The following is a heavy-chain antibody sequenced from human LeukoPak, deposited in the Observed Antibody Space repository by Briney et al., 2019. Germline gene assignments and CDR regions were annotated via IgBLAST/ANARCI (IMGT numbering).Heavy chain of an antibody. J-gene: IGHJ4*02. D-gene: IGHD2-21*02. V-gene: IGHV4-4*07. CDR2: IYTSGST. CDR3: ARDAYCGGDCYYFDY. Sequence: SETLSLTCTVSGGSISSYYWSWIRQPAGKGLEWIGRIYTSGSTNYNPSLKSRVTMSVDTSKNQFSLKLSSVTAADTAVYYCARDAYCGGDCYYFDYWGQGTLVTVSS. CDR1: GGSISSYY.